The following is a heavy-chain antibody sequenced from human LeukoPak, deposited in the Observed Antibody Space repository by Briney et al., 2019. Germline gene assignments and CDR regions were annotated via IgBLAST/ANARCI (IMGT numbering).Heavy chain of an antibody. CDR1: GYTLTELS. CDR3: ATSPATKNGYYFDY. J-gene: IGHJ4*02. Sequence: PLASVKVSCKVSGYTLTELSMHWVRQAPGKGLEWMGGFDPEDGETIYAQEFQGRVTMTEDTSTDTAYMELSSLRSEDTAVYYCATSPATKNGYYFDYWGQGTLVTVSS. V-gene: IGHV1-24*01. D-gene: IGHD1-1*01. CDR2: FDPEDGET.